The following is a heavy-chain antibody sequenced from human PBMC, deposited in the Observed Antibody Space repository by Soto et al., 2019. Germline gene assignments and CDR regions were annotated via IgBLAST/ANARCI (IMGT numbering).Heavy chain of an antibody. J-gene: IGHJ6*02. CDR3: AREIVMIRGAGGMDG. CDR2: IYHTGTT. D-gene: IGHD3-10*01. Sequence: SETLSLTCAVSGGSITSSGYSWTWIRQPPGKGLEWIGYIYHTGTTYYNPSLKNRLTISLDRSKNHFSLKLTSVTAADTAVYFCAREIVMIRGAGGMDGWGQRSTVTLSS. CDR1: GGSITSSGYS. V-gene: IGHV4-30-2*01.